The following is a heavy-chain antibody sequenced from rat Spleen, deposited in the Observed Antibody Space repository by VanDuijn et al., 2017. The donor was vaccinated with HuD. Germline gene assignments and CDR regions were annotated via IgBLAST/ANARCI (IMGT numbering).Heavy chain of an antibody. CDR3: TRSLTTVAVY. Sequence: EVQLVESGGGRVQPGRSLRLSCVASGITFNNYWMTWIRQAPGKGLEWVASITNSGGSTYYPDSVKGRFTISRDNAKSTLYLQMNSLRSEDTATYYCTRSLTTVAVYWGQGVMVTVSS. V-gene: IGHV5-31*01. CDR2: ITNSGGST. J-gene: IGHJ2*01. CDR1: GITFNNYW. D-gene: IGHD1-8*01.